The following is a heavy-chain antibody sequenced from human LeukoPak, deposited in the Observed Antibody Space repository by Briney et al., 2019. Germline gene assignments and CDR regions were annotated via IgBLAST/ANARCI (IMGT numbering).Heavy chain of an antibody. CDR2: ISPLNYKT. CDR3: ARGDWNYVSGGYSLDY. CDR1: GYTFTDYG. Sequence: GASGKVSCKASGYTFTDYGFNWVRHAPGQGLEWIGWISPLNYKTKDAQKVQGRLTMTTDSSTSTAYMELRNLRPDDTAVYYCARGDWNYVSGGYSLDYWGQGTLVTVSS. V-gene: IGHV1-18*01. J-gene: IGHJ4*02. D-gene: IGHD1-7*01.